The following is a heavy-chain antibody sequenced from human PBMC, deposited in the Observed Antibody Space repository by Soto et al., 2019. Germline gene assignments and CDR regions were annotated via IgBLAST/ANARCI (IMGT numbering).Heavy chain of an antibody. D-gene: IGHD6-13*01. CDR3: ARGYSSSWYDAFDI. V-gene: IGHV3-21*01. Sequence: PGGSLRLSCAASGFTFSSYSMNWVRQAPGKGLEWVSSISSSSSYIYYADSVKGRFTISRDNAKNSLYLQMNSLRAEDTAVYYCARGYSSSWYDAFDIWGQGTMVTVSS. CDR2: ISSSSSYI. J-gene: IGHJ3*02. CDR1: GFTFSSYS.